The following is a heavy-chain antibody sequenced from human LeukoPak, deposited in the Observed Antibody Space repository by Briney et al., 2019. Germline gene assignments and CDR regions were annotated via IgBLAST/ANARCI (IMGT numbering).Heavy chain of an antibody. D-gene: IGHD6-6*01. CDR2: FDPEDGET. V-gene: IGHV1-24*01. J-gene: IGHJ4*02. Sequence: ASVKVSCKVSGYTLTELSMHWVRQAPGKGLEWMGGFDPEDGETIYAQKFQGRVTMTKDTSTDTAYMELSSLRSEDTAVYYCATDLIAARPEFDYWGQGTLVTVSS. CDR3: ATDLIAARPEFDY. CDR1: GYTLTELS.